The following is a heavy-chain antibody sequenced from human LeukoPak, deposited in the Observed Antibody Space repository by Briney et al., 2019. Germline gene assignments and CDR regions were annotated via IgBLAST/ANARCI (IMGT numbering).Heavy chain of an antibody. CDR3: VTPRIAVAGTVTDDY. D-gene: IGHD6-19*01. CDR1: GFTFSSYN. Sequence: GGSLRLSCAASGFTFSSYNMNWVRQAPGKGLEYVSAISSNGGSTYYADSVKGRFTISRDNSKNTLYLQMSSLRAEDTAVYYCVTPRIAVAGTVTDDYWGQGTLVTVSS. CDR2: ISSNGGST. V-gene: IGHV3-64D*09. J-gene: IGHJ4*02.